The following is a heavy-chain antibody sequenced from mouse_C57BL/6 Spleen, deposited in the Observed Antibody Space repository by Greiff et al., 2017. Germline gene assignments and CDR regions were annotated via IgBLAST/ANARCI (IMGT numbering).Heavy chain of an antibody. CDR2: INPYNGGT. V-gene: IGHV1-19*01. J-gene: IGHJ2*01. CDR1: GYTFTDYY. Sequence: SGPVLVKPGASVKMSCKASGYTFTDYYMNWVKQSHGKSLEWIGVINPYNGGTSYNQKFKGKATLTVDKSSSTAYMELNSLTSEDSAVYYCASFYYGSSSDYWGQGTTLTVSS. D-gene: IGHD1-1*01. CDR3: ASFYYGSSSDY.